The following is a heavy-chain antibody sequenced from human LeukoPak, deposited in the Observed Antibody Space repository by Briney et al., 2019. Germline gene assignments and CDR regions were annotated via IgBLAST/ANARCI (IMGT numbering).Heavy chain of an antibody. CDR2: INHSGST. Sequence: SETLSLTCAVYGGSFSGYYWSWIRQPPGKGLEWIWEINHSGSTNYNPSLKSRVTISVDTSKNQFSLKLSSVTAADTAVYYCAKPQLTTVTTMGYAFDIWGQGTMVTVSS. CDR3: AKPQLTTVTTMGYAFDI. V-gene: IGHV4-34*01. D-gene: IGHD4-17*01. J-gene: IGHJ3*02. CDR1: GGSFSGYY.